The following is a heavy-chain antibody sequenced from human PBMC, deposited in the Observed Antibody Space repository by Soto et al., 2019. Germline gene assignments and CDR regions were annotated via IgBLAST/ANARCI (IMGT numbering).Heavy chain of an antibody. CDR2: IYYSGST. CDR1: GGSISSGGYY. D-gene: IGHD4-4*01. V-gene: IGHV4-31*03. Sequence: PSETLSLTCTVSGGSISSGGYYWSWIRQHPGKGLEWIGYIYYSGSTYYNPSLKSRVTISVDTSKNQFSLKLSSVTAADTAVYYCARDKGLDSNSNWFDTWGQGNLVTVAS. CDR3: ARDKGLDSNSNWFDT. J-gene: IGHJ5*02.